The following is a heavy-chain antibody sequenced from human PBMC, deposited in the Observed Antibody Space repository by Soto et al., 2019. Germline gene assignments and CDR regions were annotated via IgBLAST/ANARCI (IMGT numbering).Heavy chain of an antibody. CDR3: ARDYDYKPSYYYYGMDV. Sequence: ASVKVSCKASGYTFTSYGISWVRPAPGQGLEWMGWISAYNGNTNSAQKLQGRVTMTTDAATSTAYMELRSLRSDDTAVYYCARDYDYKPSYYYYGMDVWGQGTTVTVSS. V-gene: IGHV1-18*04. D-gene: IGHD3-3*01. CDR2: ISAYNGNT. CDR1: GYTFTSYG. J-gene: IGHJ6*02.